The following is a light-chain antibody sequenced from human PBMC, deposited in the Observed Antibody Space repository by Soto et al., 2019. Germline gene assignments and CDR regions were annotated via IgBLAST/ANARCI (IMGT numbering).Light chain of an antibody. V-gene: IGKV3D-15*01. J-gene: IGKJ1*01. Sequence: EIVMTQSPATLSVSPGERATLSCRASQSVSINLAWYQQRPGQAPRLLIYGASTRATGIPARFSDSGSGTEFTPTISSLQSEDFAVYYCQQYNNSPTFGLGTKVDIK. CDR3: QQYNNSPT. CDR1: QSVSIN. CDR2: GAS.